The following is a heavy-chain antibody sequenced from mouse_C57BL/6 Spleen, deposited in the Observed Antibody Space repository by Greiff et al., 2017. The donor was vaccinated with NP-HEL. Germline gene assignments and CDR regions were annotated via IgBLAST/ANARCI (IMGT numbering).Heavy chain of an antibody. Sequence: QVQLQQSGAELAKPGASVKLSCKASGYTFTSYWMHWVKQRPGQGLEWIGYINPSSGYTKYNQKFKDKATLTADKSSSTAYMQLSSLTYEDSAVYYCARGTTVPYYAMDYWGQGTSVTVSS. V-gene: IGHV1-7*01. CDR2: INPSSGYT. CDR1: GYTFTSYW. D-gene: IGHD1-1*01. J-gene: IGHJ4*01. CDR3: ARGTTVPYYAMDY.